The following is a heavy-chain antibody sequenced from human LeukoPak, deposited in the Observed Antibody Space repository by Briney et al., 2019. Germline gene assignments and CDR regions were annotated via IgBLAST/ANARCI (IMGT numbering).Heavy chain of an antibody. CDR3: TTVRDLGY. V-gene: IGHV3-15*01. J-gene: IGHJ4*02. CDR1: GFIFSNAW. D-gene: IGHD6-6*01. CDR2: IISKADGGTI. Sequence: PGGSLRLSCVASGFIFSNAWFIWVRQAPGKGLEWIGRIISKADGGTIDYAAPVKGRFTISRDDSKNTLYLQMSSLKTEDTGVYYCTTVRDLGYWGQGTLVTVSS.